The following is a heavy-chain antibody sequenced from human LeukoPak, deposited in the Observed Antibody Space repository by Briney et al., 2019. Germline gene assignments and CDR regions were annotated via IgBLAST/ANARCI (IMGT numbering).Heavy chain of an antibody. Sequence: GGSLRLSCAASGFTFSSYSMNWVRQAPGKGLEWVSYISSSSSTIYYADSVKGRFTISRDSAKNSLYLQMNSLRAEDTAVYYRARDFLLRYFDGGDYWGQGTLVTVSS. J-gene: IGHJ4*02. D-gene: IGHD3-9*01. CDR1: GFTFSSYS. V-gene: IGHV3-48*01. CDR3: ARDFLLRYFDGGDY. CDR2: ISSSSSTI.